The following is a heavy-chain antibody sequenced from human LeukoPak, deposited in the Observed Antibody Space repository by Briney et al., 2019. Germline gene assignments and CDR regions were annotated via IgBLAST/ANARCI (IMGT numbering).Heavy chain of an antibody. CDR2: ISGSGAYT. J-gene: IGHJ4*02. CDR1: GLTFSNYA. D-gene: IGHD6-13*01. CDR3: AKDDGLAAAGTSFDY. Sequence: PGGSLRLSCAASGLTFSNYAMSWVRQAPGKGLEWVSAISGSGAYTYFADSEKGRLTISRDNSKNTLYLQMNSLRAEDTAVYYCAKDDGLAAAGTSFDYWGQGTLVTVSS. V-gene: IGHV3-23*01.